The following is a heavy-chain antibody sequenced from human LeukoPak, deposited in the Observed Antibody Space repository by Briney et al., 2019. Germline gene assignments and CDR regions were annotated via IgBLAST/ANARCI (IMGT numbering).Heavy chain of an antibody. V-gene: IGHV3-30*03. D-gene: IGHD2-15*01. CDR2: ISYDGSNK. Sequence: GGSLRLSCAASGFTFSSYDMLWVRQAPGEGLECVAVISYDGSNKYYADSVKGRFTISRDNSKNTLYLQMNSMRAEDTAVYCCGRERSGDRSDYFDYWGQGTLVTVSS. CDR1: GFTFSSYD. CDR3: GRERSGDRSDYFDY. J-gene: IGHJ4*02.